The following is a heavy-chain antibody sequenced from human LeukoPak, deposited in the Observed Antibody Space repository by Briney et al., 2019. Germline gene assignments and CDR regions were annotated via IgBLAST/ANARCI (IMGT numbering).Heavy chain of an antibody. CDR1: GYIFTSYW. CDR3: ARRYSSSWYDVDY. J-gene: IGHJ4*02. V-gene: IGHV5-51*01. Sequence: GASLQISCKGSGYIFTSYWIGWVRQLPGKGLEWMGIIYPGDSDTRYSPSFQGQVTISADKSISTAYLQWSSLKASDTAMYYCARRYSSSWYDVDYWGQGTLVTVSS. CDR2: IYPGDSDT. D-gene: IGHD6-13*01.